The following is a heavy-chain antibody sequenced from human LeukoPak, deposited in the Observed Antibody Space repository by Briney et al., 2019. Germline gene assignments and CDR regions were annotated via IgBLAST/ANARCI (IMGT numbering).Heavy chain of an antibody. CDR2: IYTSGST. J-gene: IGHJ5*02. CDR1: GGSISSYY. V-gene: IGHV4-4*07. Sequence: KPSETLSLTCTVSGGSISSYYWSWIRQPAGKGLEWIGRIYTSGSTNYNPSLKSRVTMSVDTSKNQFSLKLSSVTAADTAVYYCARNKDDFWSGYTSNWFDPWGQGTLVTVSS. D-gene: IGHD3-3*01. CDR3: ARNKDDFWSGYTSNWFDP.